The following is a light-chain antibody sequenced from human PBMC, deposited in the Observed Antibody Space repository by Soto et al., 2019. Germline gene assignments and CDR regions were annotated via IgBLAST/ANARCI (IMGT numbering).Light chain of an antibody. CDR3: QSYDNSLVV. CDR1: SSNIGAGYD. V-gene: IGLV1-40*01. J-gene: IGLJ2*01. CDR2: GNS. Sequence: QPVLTQPPSVSGAPGQRVTISCTGSSSNIGAGYDVHWYQQLPGTAPKLLIYGNSNRPSGVPDRFSGSKSGTSASLAITGLQAEDEADYYCQSYDNSLVVFGGGTKLTVL.